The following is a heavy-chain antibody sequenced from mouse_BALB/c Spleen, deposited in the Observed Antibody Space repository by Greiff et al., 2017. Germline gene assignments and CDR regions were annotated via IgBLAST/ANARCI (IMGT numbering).Heavy chain of an antibody. Sequence: QVQLQQSGAELMKPGASVKISCKATGYTFSSYWIEWVKQRPGHGLEWIGEILPGSGSTNYNEKFKGKATFTADTSSNTAYMQLSSLTSEDSAVYYCARGPYYYGSSPFAMDYWGQGTSVTVSS. CDR3: ARGPYYYGSSPFAMDY. CDR1: GYTFSSYW. V-gene: IGHV1-9*01. D-gene: IGHD1-1*01. CDR2: ILPGSGST. J-gene: IGHJ4*01.